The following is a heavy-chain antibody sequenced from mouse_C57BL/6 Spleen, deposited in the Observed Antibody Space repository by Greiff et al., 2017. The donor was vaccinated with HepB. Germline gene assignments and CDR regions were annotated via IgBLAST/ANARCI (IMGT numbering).Heavy chain of an antibody. CDR3: ARRGDYDGYYFDY. CDR1: GYTFTSYW. Sequence: QVQLQQPGAELVKPGASVKLSCKASGYTFTSYWMHWVKQRPGQGLEWIGMIHPNSGSTNYNEKFKSKATLTVDKSSSTAYMQLSSLTSEDSAVYYCARRGDYDGYYFDYWGQSTTLTVSS. J-gene: IGHJ2*01. CDR2: IHPNSGST. V-gene: IGHV1-64*01. D-gene: IGHD2-4*01.